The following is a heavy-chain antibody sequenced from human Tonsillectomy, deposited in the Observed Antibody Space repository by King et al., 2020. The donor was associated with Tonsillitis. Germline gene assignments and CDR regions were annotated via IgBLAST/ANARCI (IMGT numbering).Heavy chain of an antibody. CDR2: ICHSGST. Sequence: VPLTESGPGLVTPSPPLSLPCTVSGGFLRRGGSYWSWLRTDPGKGLEWIGYICHSGSTHCHPSLTSRVTLSVVTSKNQISLTLSSVTAAATAVYYCARTYYYESVGYSSEWYFDLWGRGTLVTVSS. CDR3: ARTYYYESVGYSSEWYFDL. V-gene: IGHV4-31*03. D-gene: IGHD3-22*01. J-gene: IGHJ2*01. CDR1: GGFLRRGGSY.